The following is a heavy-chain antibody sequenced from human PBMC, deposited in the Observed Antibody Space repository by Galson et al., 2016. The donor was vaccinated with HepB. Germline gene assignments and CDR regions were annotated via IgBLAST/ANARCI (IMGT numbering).Heavy chain of an antibody. V-gene: IGHV4-61*01. J-gene: IGHJ4*02. Sequence: SETLSLTCTVSGGSVSRINHFWTWIRQPPGKGLEWIGYIYNSGSTNYNASLRSRVTILVYKSKNQFSLKLSSVTAADTAVYYCARYSNYGDYGYFDYWGQGTLVTVSS. CDR1: GGSVSRINHF. CDR2: IYNSGST. CDR3: ARYSNYGDYGYFDY. D-gene: IGHD4-17*01.